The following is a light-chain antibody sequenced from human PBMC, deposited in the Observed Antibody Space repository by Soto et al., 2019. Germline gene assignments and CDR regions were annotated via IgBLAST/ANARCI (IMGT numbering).Light chain of an antibody. J-gene: IGLJ3*02. CDR1: SSDVGGYNY. Sequence: QSALTQPRSVSGSPGQSVNISCTGTSSDVGGYNYVSWYQQHPGKAPKLMSYDVSKRPSGVPDRFSGSKSGNTASLTISGLQAEDEADYYCCSYAGSFTWVFGGGTQLTVL. CDR2: DVS. CDR3: CSYAGSFTWV. V-gene: IGLV2-11*01.